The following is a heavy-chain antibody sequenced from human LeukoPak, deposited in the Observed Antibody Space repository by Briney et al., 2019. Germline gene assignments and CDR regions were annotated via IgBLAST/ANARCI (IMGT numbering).Heavy chain of an antibody. CDR2: MNPNSGNT. J-gene: IGHJ5*02. D-gene: IGHD4-23*01. CDR1: GYTFTIYD. V-gene: IGHV1-8*01. CDR3: ARGRNKSDGGNSGSAWFDP. Sequence: SVTLSCNAAGYTFTIYDFNWLRQATGQGLELMGWMNPNSGNTGYAQKFQGRVTMTRNTSISTAYMELRSLRSEDTAVYYCARGRNKSDGGNSGSAWFDPWAQGILVTVSS.